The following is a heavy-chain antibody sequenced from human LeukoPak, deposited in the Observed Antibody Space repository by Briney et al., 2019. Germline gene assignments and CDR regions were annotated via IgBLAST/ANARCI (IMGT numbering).Heavy chain of an antibody. D-gene: IGHD6-13*01. V-gene: IGHV4-59*01. CDR2: IYYSGST. J-gene: IGHJ6*02. Sequence: PSETLSLTCTVSGGSISSYYWSWIRQPPGKGLEWIGYIYYSGSTNYNPFLKSRVTISVDTSKNQFSLKLSSVTAADTAVYYCARDRYSSSWYGMDVWGQGTTVTVSS. CDR1: GGSISSYY. CDR3: ARDRYSSSWYGMDV.